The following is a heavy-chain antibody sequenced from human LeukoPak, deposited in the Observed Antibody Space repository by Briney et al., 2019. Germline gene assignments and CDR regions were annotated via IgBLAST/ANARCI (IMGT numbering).Heavy chain of an antibody. CDR1: GFTFSSYA. J-gene: IGHJ4*02. V-gene: IGHV3-30-3*01. CDR3: ARGPNFGDYVPLCY. D-gene: IGHD4-17*01. CDR2: ISYDGSNK. Sequence: QPGRSLRLSCAASGFTFSSYAMHWVRQAPGKGLEWVAVISYDGSNKYYADSVKGRFTISRDNSKNTPYLQMNSLRAEDTAVYYCARGPNFGDYVPLCYWGQGTLVTVSS.